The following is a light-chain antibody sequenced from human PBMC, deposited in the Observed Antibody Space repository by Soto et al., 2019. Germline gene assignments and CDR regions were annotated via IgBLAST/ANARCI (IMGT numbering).Light chain of an antibody. Sequence: EIVLTQSPGTLSLSPGERATLSCRASQSVSSSYLAWYQQKPGQAPRLLIYGASSRATGITDRFSGSGSGTDFSLTISRLEPEDCEVYYCQQYGSSPPMCTIVQGTKLELK. V-gene: IGKV3-20*01. CDR3: QQYGSSPPMCT. J-gene: IGKJ2*02. CDR2: GAS. CDR1: QSVSSSY.